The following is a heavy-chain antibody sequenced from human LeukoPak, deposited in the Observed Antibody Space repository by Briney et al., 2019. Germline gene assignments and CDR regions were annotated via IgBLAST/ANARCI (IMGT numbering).Heavy chain of an antibody. Sequence: GGSLRLSCAASGFTFSSYGMHWVRQAPGKGLEWVAFIRYDGSNKYYADSVKGRFTISRDNSKNTLYLQMNSLRAEDTAVYYCAKDSRYCSSTSCFGDYWGQGTLVTVSS. J-gene: IGHJ4*02. D-gene: IGHD2-2*01. CDR1: GFTFSSYG. V-gene: IGHV3-30*02. CDR2: IRYDGSNK. CDR3: AKDSRYCSSTSCFGDY.